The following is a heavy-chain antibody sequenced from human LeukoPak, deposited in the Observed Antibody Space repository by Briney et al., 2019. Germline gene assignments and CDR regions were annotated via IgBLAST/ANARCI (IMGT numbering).Heavy chain of an antibody. CDR1: GFTFSSYS. D-gene: IGHD5-18*01. J-gene: IGHJ4*02. V-gene: IGHV3-21*01. Sequence: GGSLRLSCAASGFTFSSYSMNWVRQAPGKGLEWVSSISSSSSYIYYADSVKGRFTISRDNAKNSLYLQMNSLRAEDTAVHYCARDPGGWIQLWPSSYYFDYWGQGTLVTVSS. CDR2: ISSSSSYI. CDR3: ARDPGGWIQLWPSSYYFDY.